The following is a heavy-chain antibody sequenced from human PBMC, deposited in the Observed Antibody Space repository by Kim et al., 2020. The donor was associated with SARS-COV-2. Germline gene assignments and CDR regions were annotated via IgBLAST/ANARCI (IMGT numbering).Heavy chain of an antibody. CDR2: IYPGGNT. CDR3: ARGPTTLHDFDY. D-gene: IGHD1-1*01. Sequence: SETLSLTCGVYSGSFTGFFWSWIRQPPGKGLEWIGEIYPGGNTNYNPSLKSRVTMSADTSNNQLSLTLDSVTAADSAVYYCARGPTTLHDFDYWGQGTLV. CDR1: SGSFTGFF. J-gene: IGHJ4*02. V-gene: IGHV4-34*01.